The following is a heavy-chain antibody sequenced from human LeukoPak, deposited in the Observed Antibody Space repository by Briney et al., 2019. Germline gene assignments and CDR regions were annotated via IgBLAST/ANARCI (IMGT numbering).Heavy chain of an antibody. Sequence: GGSLRLSCAASGFTFSSYAMHWVRQAPGKGLEWVAVISYDGSNKYYADSVKGRFTISRDNSKNTLYLQMNSLRAEDTAVYYCARDSHEAFDIWGQGTMVTVSS. CDR1: GFTFSSYA. CDR3: ARDSHEAFDI. J-gene: IGHJ3*02. CDR2: ISYDGSNK. V-gene: IGHV3-30-3*01.